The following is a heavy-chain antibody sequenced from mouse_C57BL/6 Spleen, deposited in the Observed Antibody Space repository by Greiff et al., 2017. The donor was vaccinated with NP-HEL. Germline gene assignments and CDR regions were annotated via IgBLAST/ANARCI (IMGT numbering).Heavy chain of an antibody. Sequence: VQLQQSGAELVRPGASVKLSCTASGFNIKDDYMHWVKQRPEQGLEWIGWIDPENGDTEYASKFQGKATITADTSSNTAYLQLSSLTSEDTAVYYCTTPTMVTTDYWGQGTTRTVSS. CDR3: TTPTMVTTDY. CDR2: IDPENGDT. V-gene: IGHV14-4*01. J-gene: IGHJ2*01. CDR1: GFNIKDDY. D-gene: IGHD2-9*01.